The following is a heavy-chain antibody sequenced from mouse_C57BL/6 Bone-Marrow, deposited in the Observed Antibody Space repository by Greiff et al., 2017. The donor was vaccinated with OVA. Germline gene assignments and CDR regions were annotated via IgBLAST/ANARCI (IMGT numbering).Heavy chain of an antibody. D-gene: IGHD1-1*01. CDR1: GYTFTSYW. V-gene: IGHV1-61*01. CDR2: IYPSDSET. CDR3: ASNYGSSRRWFAD. Sequence: VQLQQPGAELVRPGSSVKLSCKASGYTFTSYWMDWVKQRPGQGLEWIGNIYPSDSETHYNQKFKDKATLTVDKSSSTAYMQLSSLTSEDAAVYYCASNYGSSRRWFADWGQGTLVTVSA. J-gene: IGHJ3*01.